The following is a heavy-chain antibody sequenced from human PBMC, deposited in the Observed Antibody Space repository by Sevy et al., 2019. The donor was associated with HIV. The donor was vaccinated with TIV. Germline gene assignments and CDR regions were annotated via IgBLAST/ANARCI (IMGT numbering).Heavy chain of an antibody. D-gene: IGHD3-22*01. Sequence: GGSLRLSCAASGFTFSSYWMSWVRRAPGKGLESVANIKQDGSEKYYVDSVKGRFTISRDNAKNSRYLQMNSLRAEDTAVYYCARDLRSVVVVIVDASDIWGQGTMVTVSS. CDR3: ARDLRSVVVVIVDASDI. J-gene: IGHJ3*02. CDR1: GFTFSSYW. V-gene: IGHV3-7*01. CDR2: IKQDGSEK.